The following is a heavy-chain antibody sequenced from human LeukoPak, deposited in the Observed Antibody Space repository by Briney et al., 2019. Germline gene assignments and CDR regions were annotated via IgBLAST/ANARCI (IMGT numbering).Heavy chain of an antibody. J-gene: IGHJ5*02. CDR3: ARVTPSFAHNWFDP. Sequence: SETLSLTCTVSGGSISTYYWSWIRQPQEKGLEWIGDVYHSGGTNYNPSLKSRVTISVDTSKNQFSLRLTSVTAAVTAVYYCARVTPSFAHNWFDPWGQGTLVTVSS. CDR2: VYHSGGT. CDR1: GGSISTYY. D-gene: IGHD3-10*01. V-gene: IGHV4-59*12.